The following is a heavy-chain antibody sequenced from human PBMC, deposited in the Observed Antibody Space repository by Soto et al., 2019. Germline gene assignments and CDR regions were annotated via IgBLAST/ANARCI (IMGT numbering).Heavy chain of an antibody. CDR3: ATSLGYCSGGSCYSGVYAFDI. D-gene: IGHD2-15*01. V-gene: IGHV4-59*01. CDR2: IYYSGST. Sequence: SETLSLTWPVSGGSISSYYWSWIRQPPGKGLEWIGYIYYSGSTNYNPSLKSRVTISVDTSKNQFSLKLSSVTAADTAVYYCATSLGYCSGGSCYSGVYAFDIWGQGTMVTVSS. CDR1: GGSISSYY. J-gene: IGHJ3*02.